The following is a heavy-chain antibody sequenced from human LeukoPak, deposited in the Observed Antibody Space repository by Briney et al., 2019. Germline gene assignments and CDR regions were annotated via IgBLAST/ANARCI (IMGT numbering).Heavy chain of an antibody. Sequence: PSETLSLTCAVYGGSFSGYYWSWIRQPPGKGLEWIGEINHSGSTNYNPSLKSRVTISVDTSKNQFSLKLSSVTAADTAVYYCASAVGSANHDSSGYRRAPFDYWGQGTLVTVSS. V-gene: IGHV4-34*01. D-gene: IGHD3-22*01. CDR2: INHSGST. CDR3: ASAVGSANHDSSGYRRAPFDY. CDR1: GGSFSGYY. J-gene: IGHJ4*02.